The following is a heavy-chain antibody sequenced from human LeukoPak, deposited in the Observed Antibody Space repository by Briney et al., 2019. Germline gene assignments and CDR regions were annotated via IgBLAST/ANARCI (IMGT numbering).Heavy chain of an antibody. Sequence: GGSLRLSCVVSGFEFSIHDMSWGRQAPGKGLEWVSAISGSDGSTYYADSVKGRFTISRDNSKNALDLQMNSLRAEDTAIYYCAKDSRDYNFRTGYYFDYWGQGTLVTVSS. CDR1: GFEFSIHD. D-gene: IGHD5-24*01. CDR2: ISGSDGST. V-gene: IGHV3-23*01. CDR3: AKDSRDYNFRTGYYFDY. J-gene: IGHJ4*02.